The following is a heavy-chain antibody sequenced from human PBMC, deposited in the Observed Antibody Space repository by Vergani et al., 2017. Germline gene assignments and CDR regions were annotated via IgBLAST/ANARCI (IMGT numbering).Heavy chain of an antibody. Sequence: QVQLQQWGAGLLKPSETLSLTCAVYGGSFSGYYWSWIRQPPGKGLEWIGEINHSGSTNYNPSLKSRVTISVDTSKNQFSLKLSSVTASETAVYYCARDLTAIDITIHLGEIANGCDPWGKGTLVTFSS. CDR1: GGSFSGYY. V-gene: IGHV4-34*01. D-gene: IGHD3-3*01. J-gene: IGHJ5*02. CDR2: INHSGST. CDR3: ARDLTAIDITIHLGEIANGCDP.